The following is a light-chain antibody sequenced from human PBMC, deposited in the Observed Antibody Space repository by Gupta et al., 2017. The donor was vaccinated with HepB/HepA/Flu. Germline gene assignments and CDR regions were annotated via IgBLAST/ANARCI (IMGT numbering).Light chain of an antibody. V-gene: IGLV1-40*01. CDR3: QSYDSSLGGHVI. CDR2: GNS. Sequence: QSVLPQPPSVSGAPWQRVTISCTGSSSNIGAGYDVHWYQQFPTTAPNLLIYGNSKRHSAVSDRVSGSKSGTSAALAITGLQAEEEADYYCQSYDSSLGGHVIFGGGTKLTVL. J-gene: IGLJ2*01. CDR1: SSNIGAGYD.